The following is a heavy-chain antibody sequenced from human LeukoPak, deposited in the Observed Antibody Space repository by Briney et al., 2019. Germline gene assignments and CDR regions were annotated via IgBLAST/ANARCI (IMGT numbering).Heavy chain of an antibody. CDR2: RCPSGEST. Sequence: GGSLSLSCAASGFTFSTYAMTWVRQAPGKGLEWVASRCPSGESTKDAESVKGRFTISRDNSKNMLYLQMNSLRVEDTAVYYCAKGGPASYNTGWSYFDYWGQGTLATVSS. V-gene: IGHV3-23*01. CDR3: AKGGPASYNTGWSYFDY. J-gene: IGHJ4*02. CDR1: GFTFSTYA. D-gene: IGHD6-19*01.